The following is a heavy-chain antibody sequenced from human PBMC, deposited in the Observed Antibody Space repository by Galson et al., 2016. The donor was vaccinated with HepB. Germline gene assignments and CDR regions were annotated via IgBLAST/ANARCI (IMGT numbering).Heavy chain of an antibody. CDR2: ISFDANNK. D-gene: IGHD2-21*01. CDR3: ARGGHIVVVNSTRNFDPFNI. Sequence: SLRLSCAASGLNFNNYVMHWVRQAPGKGLEWVALISFDANNKYYADSVKGRFTISRDNSRNTLYLHMSSVTTEDTAMYYCARGGHIVVVNSTRNFDPFNIWGQGTLVTVSS. V-gene: IGHV3-30-3*01. CDR1: GLNFNNYV. J-gene: IGHJ3*02.